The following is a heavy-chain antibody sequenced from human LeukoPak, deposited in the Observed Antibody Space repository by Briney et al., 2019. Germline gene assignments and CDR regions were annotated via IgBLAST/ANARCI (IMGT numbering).Heavy chain of an antibody. CDR1: GGSISSSSYY. J-gene: IGHJ4*02. Sequence: SETLSLTCTVSGGSISSSSYYWGWIRQPPGKGLEWIANIYYSGSTYYNPSLKSRVIISLDTSKNQFPLKLSSVTAADTAMYYCARGLENWNVYIFDYWGQGTLVTVSS. CDR2: IYYSGST. CDR3: ARGLENWNVYIFDY. V-gene: IGHV4-39*06. D-gene: IGHD1-1*01.